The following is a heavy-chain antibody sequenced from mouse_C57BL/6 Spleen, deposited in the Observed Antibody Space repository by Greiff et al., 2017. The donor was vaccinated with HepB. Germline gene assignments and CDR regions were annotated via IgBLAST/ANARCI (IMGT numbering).Heavy chain of an antibody. V-gene: IGHV5-17*01. D-gene: IGHD2-4*01. CDR1: GFTFSDYG. CDR2: ISSGSSTI. Sequence: EVQRVESGGGLVKPGGSLKLSCAASGFTFSDYGMHWVRQAPEKGLEWVAYISSGSSTIYYADTVKGRFTISRDNAKNTLFLQMTSLRSEDTALYYWARQGYDDYHYFDDWGQGTTLTVSS. J-gene: IGHJ2*01. CDR3: ARQGYDDYHYFDD.